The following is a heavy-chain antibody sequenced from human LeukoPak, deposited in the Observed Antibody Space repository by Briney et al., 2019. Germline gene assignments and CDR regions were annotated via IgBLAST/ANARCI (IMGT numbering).Heavy chain of an antibody. D-gene: IGHD3-22*01. CDR1: SYSISSGYY. Sequence: SETLSLTCTVSSYSISSGYYWGWIRQPPGKGLEWIGSIYYSGSTYYNPSLESRVTISVDTSKNQFSLKLSSVTAADAAVYYCARQMGYYDSSGYYPRGYYNYMDVWGKGTTVTISS. J-gene: IGHJ6*03. V-gene: IGHV4-38-2*02. CDR3: ARQMGYYDSSGYYPRGYYNYMDV. CDR2: IYYSGST.